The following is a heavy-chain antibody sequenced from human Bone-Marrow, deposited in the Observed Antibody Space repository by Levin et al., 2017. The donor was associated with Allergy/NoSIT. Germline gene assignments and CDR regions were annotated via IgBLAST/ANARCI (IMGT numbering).Heavy chain of an antibody. CDR1: GFTFSSHS. CDR3: ARDHITILSLYLDY. D-gene: IGHD3-9*01. J-gene: IGHJ4*02. V-gene: IGHV3-48*02. Sequence: GGSLRLSCAASGFTFSSHSMNWVRQAPGKGLEWVSYISTTSSTIYYADSVKGRFTISRDNAKNSLYLQMNSLRDEDTAVYYCARDHITILSLYLDYWGPGTLVTVSS. CDR2: ISTTSSTI.